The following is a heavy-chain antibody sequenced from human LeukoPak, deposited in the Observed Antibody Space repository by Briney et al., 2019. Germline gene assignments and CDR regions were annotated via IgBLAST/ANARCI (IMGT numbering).Heavy chain of an antibody. Sequence: SETLSLTCAVYGGSFSGYYWSWIRQPPGKGLEWIGEINHSGSTNYNASLKSRVTISVDTSKNQFSLRLSSVTAADTAVYYCAPRGDIEHSYGYGKWFDPWGQGTRVTVSP. CDR3: APRGDIEHSYGYGKWFDP. D-gene: IGHD5-18*01. CDR2: INHSGST. CDR1: GGSFSGYY. V-gene: IGHV4-34*01. J-gene: IGHJ5*02.